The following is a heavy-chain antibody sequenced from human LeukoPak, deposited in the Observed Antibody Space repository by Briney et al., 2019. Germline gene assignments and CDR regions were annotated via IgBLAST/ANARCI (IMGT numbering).Heavy chain of an antibody. J-gene: IGHJ3*01. CDR2: ISHDGNDQ. V-gene: IGHV3-30*04. Sequence: GGSLRLSCAASGFTFSTYEMHWVRQAPGKGLEWVAVISHDGNDQYYGDSVKGRFTISRDNSKNALYLQMNSLRLEDTAVYYCARDRDCSRTSCFNAFDVWGQGTMAIVSS. D-gene: IGHD2-2*01. CDR1: GFTFSTYE. CDR3: ARDRDCSRTSCFNAFDV.